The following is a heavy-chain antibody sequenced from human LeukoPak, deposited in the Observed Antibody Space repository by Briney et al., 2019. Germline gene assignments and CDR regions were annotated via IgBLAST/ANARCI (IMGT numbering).Heavy chain of an antibody. V-gene: IGHV1-69*05. Sequence: ALVKVSCKASGGTFSSYAISWVRQAPGQGLEWMGRIIPIFGTANYAQKFQGRVTITTDESTSTAYMELSSLRSEDTAVYYCARVLLAAAGYDYWGQGTLVTVSS. CDR2: IIPIFGTA. J-gene: IGHJ4*02. D-gene: IGHD6-13*01. CDR1: GGTFSSYA. CDR3: ARVLLAAAGYDY.